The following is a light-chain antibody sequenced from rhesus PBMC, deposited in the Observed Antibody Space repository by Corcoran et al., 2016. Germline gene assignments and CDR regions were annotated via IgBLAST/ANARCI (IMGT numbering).Light chain of an antibody. J-gene: IGLJ1*01. CDR3: NSYACINTYI. CDR2: EVS. V-gene: IGLV2-32*02. Sequence: QAALTQPRSVSGSPGQSVTISCTGTTTDIGIYNYVSWYQQHPGSAPKLLIFEVSWRPSGVSDRFSGSKSGNTASLTISGLHTEDEADYYCNSYACINTYIFGFGTRLTVL. CDR1: TTDIGIYNY.